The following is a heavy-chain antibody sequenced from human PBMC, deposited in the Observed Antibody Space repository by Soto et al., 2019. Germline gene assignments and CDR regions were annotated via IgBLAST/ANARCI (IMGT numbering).Heavy chain of an antibody. Sequence: QVQLVESGGGLVKPGGSLRLSCAASGFIFSDYYMTWIRQAPGKGLEWVSFISLIGDTIYYADSVKGRFIISRDNAKNSLYLQMNSLRVEDTAVYYCARVGATAMVHFDYWGQGTLVTVSS. CDR2: ISLIGDTI. CDR3: ARVGATAMVHFDY. J-gene: IGHJ4*02. V-gene: IGHV3-11*01. CDR1: GFIFSDYY. D-gene: IGHD5-18*01.